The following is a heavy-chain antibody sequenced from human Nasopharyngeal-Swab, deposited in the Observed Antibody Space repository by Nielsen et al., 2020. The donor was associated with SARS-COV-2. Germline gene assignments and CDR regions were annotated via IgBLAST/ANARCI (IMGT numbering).Heavy chain of an antibody. V-gene: IGHV1-69*10. CDR3: ASYYSSGSPPGYFDY. CDR1: GGTFSSYA. D-gene: IGHD3-10*01. Sequence: SVKVSCKASGGTFSSYAISWVRQAPGQGLEWMGGIIPILGIANYAQKFQGRVTITADKSTSTAYMELSSLRSEDTAVYYCASYYSSGSPPGYFDYWGQGTLVTVSS. CDR2: IIPILGIA. J-gene: IGHJ4*02.